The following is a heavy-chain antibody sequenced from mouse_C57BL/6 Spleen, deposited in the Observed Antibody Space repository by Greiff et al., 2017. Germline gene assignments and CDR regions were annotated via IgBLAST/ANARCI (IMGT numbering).Heavy chain of an antibody. V-gene: IGHV1-59*01. J-gene: IGHJ2*01. CDR1: GYTFTSYW. D-gene: IGHD2-4*01. CDR2: IDPSDSYT. CDR3: ARRDDYDGFDY. Sequence: VQLQQPGAELVRPGTSVKLSCKASGYTFTSYWMHWVKQRPGQGLEWIGVIDPSDSYTNYNQKFKGKATLTVDTSSSTAYMQLSSLTSEDSAVYYCARRDDYDGFDYWGQGTTLTVSS.